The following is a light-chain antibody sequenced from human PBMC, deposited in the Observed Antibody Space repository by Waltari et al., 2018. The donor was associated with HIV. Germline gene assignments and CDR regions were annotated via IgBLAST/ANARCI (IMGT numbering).Light chain of an antibody. V-gene: IGLV3-25*03. J-gene: IGLJ2*01. CDR2: KDT. Sequence: YELIQAPSMSVSPGQTAKITCSGDVLAKQYAYWYQQKPGQAPVLVMSKDTERPSEIPERFSGSSSGTTVTLTISGVQAEDEADYHCQSSDDSRPWIFGGGTKMTVL. CDR1: VLAKQY. CDR3: QSSDDSRPWI.